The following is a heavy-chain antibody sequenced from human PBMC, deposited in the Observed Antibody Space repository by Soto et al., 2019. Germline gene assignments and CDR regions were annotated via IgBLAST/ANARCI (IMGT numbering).Heavy chain of an antibody. J-gene: IGHJ4*02. CDR2: IKNKAEKDIK. Sequence: EVHLVESGGGLVQPGGSLRLSCVASGFRPSDYFMDWVRQAPGKGPECVARIKNKAEKDIKEYAASAKGRFIVSRDDSKNSLYLQMNSLNTEDTAIYFCVRATLRWFFDRWGQGALVTVSS. D-gene: IGHD2-15*01. CDR1: GFRPSDYF. V-gene: IGHV3-72*01. CDR3: VRATLRWFFDR.